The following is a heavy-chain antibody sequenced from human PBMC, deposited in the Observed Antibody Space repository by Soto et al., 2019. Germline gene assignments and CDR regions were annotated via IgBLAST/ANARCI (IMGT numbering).Heavy chain of an antibody. CDR1: GFLFSSYG. J-gene: IGHJ3*01. D-gene: IGHD3-3*01. CDR3: ATFGIYDFWSGYLHRDAFDV. Sequence: LRLSCTASGFLFSSYGLHWVRQAPGKGLEWVGIVSYDGSDSYYADSVKGRFTISRDNSNKTMSLQMNSLRTEDTALYYCATFGIYDFWSGYLHRDAFDVWGQGTMVTVSS. V-gene: IGHV3-30*03. CDR2: VSYDGSDS.